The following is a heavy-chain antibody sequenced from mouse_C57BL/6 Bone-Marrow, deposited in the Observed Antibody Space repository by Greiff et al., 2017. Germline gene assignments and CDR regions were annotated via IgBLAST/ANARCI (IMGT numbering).Heavy chain of an antibody. D-gene: IGHD2-4*01. CDR2: IYPGGGYT. V-gene: IGHV1-63*01. CDR3: ARSDYGKGYFDY. Sequence: VHLVESGAELVRPGTSVKMSCKASGYTFTNYWIGWAKQRPGHGLEWIGDIYPGGGYTNYNEKFKGKATLTADKSSSTAYMQFSSLTSEDSAIYYCARSDYGKGYFDYWGQGTTLTVSS. CDR1: GYTFTNYW. J-gene: IGHJ2*01.